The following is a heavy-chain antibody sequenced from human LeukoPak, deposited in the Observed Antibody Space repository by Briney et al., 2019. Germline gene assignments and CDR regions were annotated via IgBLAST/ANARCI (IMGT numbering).Heavy chain of an antibody. J-gene: IGHJ4*02. CDR3: TRPYYYDSSGSPDY. V-gene: IGHV4-38-2*02. Sequence: SETLSLTCTVSGYSITSAYYWGWIRQPPGKGLEWIGSFFLKGSTYYNPSLKSRVTISVDTSKNQFSLKLSSVTAADTAVYYCTRPYYYDSSGSPDYWGQGTLVTVSS. D-gene: IGHD3-22*01. CDR2: FFLKGST. CDR1: GYSITSAYY.